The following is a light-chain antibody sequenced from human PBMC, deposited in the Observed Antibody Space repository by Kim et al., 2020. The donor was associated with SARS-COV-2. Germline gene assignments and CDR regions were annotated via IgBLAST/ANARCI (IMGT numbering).Light chain of an antibody. J-gene: IGKJ1*01. CDR1: QSISTY. V-gene: IGKV1-39*01. CDR2: GAS. Sequence: ASVGDRITITCRASQSISTYLNWYQQRPGKAPKLLIYGASSLQSGVPSRFSGSGSGTDFTLTITSLQPEEIATYYSQQSYSIPWTFGQGTKVDIK. CDR3: QQSYSIPWT.